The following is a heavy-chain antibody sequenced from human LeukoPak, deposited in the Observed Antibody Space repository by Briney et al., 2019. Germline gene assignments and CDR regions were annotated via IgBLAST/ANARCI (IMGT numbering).Heavy chain of an antibody. CDR3: ARGQYYDLWSGYYALGGNWFDP. CDR2: MNPNSGNT. CDR1: GYTFTSYD. V-gene: IGHV1-8*01. Sequence: EASVKVSCKASGYTFTSYDINWVRQATGQGLEWMGWMNPNSGNTGYAQKFQGRVTMTRNTSISTAYMELSSLRSEDTAVYYCARGQYYDLWSGYYALGGNWFDPWGQGTLVTVSS. D-gene: IGHD3-3*01. J-gene: IGHJ5*02.